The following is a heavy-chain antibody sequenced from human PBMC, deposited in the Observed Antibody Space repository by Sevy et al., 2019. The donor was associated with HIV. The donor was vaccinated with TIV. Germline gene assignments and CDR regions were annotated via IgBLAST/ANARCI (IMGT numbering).Heavy chain of an antibody. CDR1: GFTFSSYA. V-gene: IGHV3-30-3*01. J-gene: IGHJ4*02. D-gene: IGHD6-19*01. CDR3: AREWSSGWPQPIDY. CDR2: ISYDGSNK. Sequence: GGSLRLSCAASGFTFSSYAMHWVRQAPGKGLEWVAVISYDGSNKYYADSVKGRFTISRDNSKNTLYLQMNSLGAEDTAVYYCAREWSSGWPQPIDYWGQGTLVTVSS.